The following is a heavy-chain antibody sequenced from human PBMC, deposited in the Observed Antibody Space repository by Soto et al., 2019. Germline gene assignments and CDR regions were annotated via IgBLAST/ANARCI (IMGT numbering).Heavy chain of an antibody. CDR1: GFTFSSYA. CDR3: ARDYYRFNSGYGFSMDV. J-gene: IGHJ6*02. D-gene: IGHD5-12*01. V-gene: IGHV3-30-3*01. Sequence: GGSLRLSCAASGFTFSSYAMHWVRQAPGKGLEWVAVISYDGSNKYYADSVKGRFTISRDNSRNTLYLQMNSLRAEDTAVFYCARDYYRFNSGYGFSMDVWGQGTTVTVS. CDR2: ISYDGSNK.